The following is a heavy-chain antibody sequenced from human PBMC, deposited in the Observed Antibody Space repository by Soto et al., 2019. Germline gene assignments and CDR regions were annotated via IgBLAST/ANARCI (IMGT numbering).Heavy chain of an antibody. D-gene: IGHD3-3*01. CDR3: ARDTLSRFGSGYYIGGNYYYGMDV. Sequence: SETLSLTCTGSGGAISSYYWSWIRQPPGKGLEWIGYMYYSGSTKYNPSLKSRVTISIDTSKIQFSLKLSSVTAADTAVYYCARDTLSRFGSGYYIGGNYYYGMDVWGQGTTVTVSS. CDR2: MYYSGST. V-gene: IGHV4-59*01. J-gene: IGHJ6*02. CDR1: GGAISSYY.